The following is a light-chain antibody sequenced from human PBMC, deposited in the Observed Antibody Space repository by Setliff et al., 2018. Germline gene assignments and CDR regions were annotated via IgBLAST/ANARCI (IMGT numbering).Light chain of an antibody. J-gene: IGLJ2*01. CDR2: DVS. V-gene: IGLV2-14*03. CDR1: GSDIGGNNF. CDR3: SSYISSNTV. Sequence: QSVLTQPASVSGSPGQSITISCTGTGSDIGGNNFVSWYQQHPGKAPKLMIYDVSKRPSGVSDRFSGSKSGNTASLTISGLQAEDESDYFCSSYISSNTVFGGGTQLTVL.